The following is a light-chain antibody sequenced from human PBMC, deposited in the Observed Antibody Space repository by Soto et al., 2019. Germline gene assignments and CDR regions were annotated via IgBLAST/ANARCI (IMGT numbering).Light chain of an antibody. CDR3: HQYSSSPWT. CDR1: QSVRSSY. CDR2: GAS. V-gene: IGKV3-20*01. Sequence: EIVLTQSPGTLSLSPGERATLSCRASQSVRSSYLAWYQQKPGQAPRLLIYGASSRATGIPDRFSGSGSGTDFTLTISRLEPEDFAVYYCHQYSSSPWTFGQGTKAEIK. J-gene: IGKJ1*01.